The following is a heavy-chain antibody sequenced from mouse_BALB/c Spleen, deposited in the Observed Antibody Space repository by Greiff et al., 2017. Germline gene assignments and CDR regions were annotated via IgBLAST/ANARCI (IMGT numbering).Heavy chain of an antibody. J-gene: IGHJ3*01. D-gene: IGHD2-4*01. CDR3: ARGGLTMITTGFAY. CDR2: ISDGGSYT. CDR1: GFTFSDYY. Sequence: EVKLVESGGGLVKPGGSLKLSCAASGFTFSDYYMYWVRQTPEKRLEWVATISDGGSYTYYPDSVKGRFTISRDNAKNNLYLQMSSLKSEDTAMYYCARGGLTMITTGFAYWGQGTLVTVSA. V-gene: IGHV5-4*02.